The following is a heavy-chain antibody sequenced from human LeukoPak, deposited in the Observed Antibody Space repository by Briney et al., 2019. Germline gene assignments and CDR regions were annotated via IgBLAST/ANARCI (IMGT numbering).Heavy chain of an antibody. D-gene: IGHD3-10*01. J-gene: IGHJ4*02. CDR1: GYTFTDYY. V-gene: IGHV1-69*13. CDR2: IIPIFGTA. Sequence: GASVKLSCETSGYTFTDYYVHWVRQAPGQGLEWMGGIIPIFGTANYAQKFQGRVTITADESTSTAYMELSSLRSEDTAVYYCARKGSEIRGYFDYWGQGTLVTVSS. CDR3: ARKGSEIRGYFDY.